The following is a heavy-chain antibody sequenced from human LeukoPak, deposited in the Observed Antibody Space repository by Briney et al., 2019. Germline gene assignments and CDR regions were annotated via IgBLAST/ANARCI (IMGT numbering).Heavy chain of an antibody. D-gene: IGHD4-17*01. CDR3: GGDSRRTRVNY. CDR2: IYYSGST. CDR1: GGSITSYY. J-gene: IGHJ4*02. V-gene: IGHV4-59*12. Sequence: SETLSLTCTVSGGSITSYYWSWIRQPPGKGLEWIGYIYYSGSTNYNPSLKSRVTISVDTSKNQFSLKLSSLTAAAPAVYYCGGDSRRTRVNYGGKGILVTVP.